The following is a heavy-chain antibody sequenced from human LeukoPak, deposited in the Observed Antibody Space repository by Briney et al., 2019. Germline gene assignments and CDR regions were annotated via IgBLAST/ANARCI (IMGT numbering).Heavy chain of an antibody. CDR3: ARDIEAIAVAGLDY. J-gene: IGHJ4*02. Sequence: PGGSLRLSCAASGFTFGSYSMNWVRQAPGKGLEWVSYISSSSSTIYYADSVKGRFTISRDNAKNSLYLQMNSLRAEDTAVYYCARDIEAIAVAGLDYWGQGTLVTVSS. CDR2: ISSSSSTI. CDR1: GFTFGSYS. V-gene: IGHV3-48*01. D-gene: IGHD6-19*01.